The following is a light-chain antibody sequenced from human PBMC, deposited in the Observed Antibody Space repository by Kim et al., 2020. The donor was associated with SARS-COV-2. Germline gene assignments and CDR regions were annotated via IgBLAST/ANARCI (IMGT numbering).Light chain of an antibody. V-gene: IGKV3-20*01. CDR3: QKYGRSPWT. CDR2: GAS. CDR1: QSVSSSY. Sequence: EIVLTQSPGTLSLSPGERATLSCRASQSVSSSYLAWYQQKPGQAPRLLIYGASSRATGIPDRFSGSGSGTDFTLTISRLEPEDFAVYYCQKYGRSPWTVGQGTQVEI. J-gene: IGKJ1*01.